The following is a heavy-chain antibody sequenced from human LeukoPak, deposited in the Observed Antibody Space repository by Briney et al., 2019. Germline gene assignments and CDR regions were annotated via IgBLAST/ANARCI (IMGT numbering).Heavy chain of an antibody. CDR1: GFTFSSYA. CDR2: ISYDGSNK. D-gene: IGHD4-17*01. V-gene: IGHV3-30-3*01. Sequence: PGRSLRLSCAASGFTFSSYAMHWVRQAPGKGLEWVAVISYDGSNKYYADSVKGRFTISRDNSKNTLYLQMNSLRAEDTAVYYCARAGRADGDYHYFDYWGQGTLVTVSS. CDR3: ARAGRADGDYHYFDY. J-gene: IGHJ4*02.